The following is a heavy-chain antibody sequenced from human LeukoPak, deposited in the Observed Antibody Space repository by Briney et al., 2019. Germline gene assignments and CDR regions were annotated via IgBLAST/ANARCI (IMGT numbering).Heavy chain of an antibody. D-gene: IGHD2-15*01. J-gene: IGHJ4*02. V-gene: IGHV3-48*04. Sequence: PGGSLRLSCAASGFSFGSYGLSWVRQAPGKGLQWISYISGYSGPAYYADSVTGRFTISRDNANNTLYLQMNNLGVEDTAVYYCARVRGNCGGGSCHTFDTWGQGTLVTVSS. CDR1: GFSFGSYG. CDR3: ARVRGNCGGGSCHTFDT. CDR2: ISGYSGPA.